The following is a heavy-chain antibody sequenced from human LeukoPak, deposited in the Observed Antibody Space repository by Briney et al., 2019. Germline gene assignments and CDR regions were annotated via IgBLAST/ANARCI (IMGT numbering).Heavy chain of an antibody. Sequence: HPGGSLRLSCAASGFTFSSDAMSWVRQAPGKGLEWVSAISGSGGSTYYADSVKGRFTISRDNAKNSLYLQMNSLRAEDTAVYYCASEVVPAAMGLAYWGQGTLVTVSS. CDR1: GFTFSSDA. CDR2: ISGSGGST. V-gene: IGHV3-23*01. J-gene: IGHJ4*02. D-gene: IGHD2-2*01. CDR3: ASEVVPAAMGLAY.